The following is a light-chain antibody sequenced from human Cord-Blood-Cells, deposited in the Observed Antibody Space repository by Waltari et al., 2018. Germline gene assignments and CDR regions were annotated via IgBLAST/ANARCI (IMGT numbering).Light chain of an antibody. CDR1: QSVSSSY. CDR3: QQYGSSPPYT. V-gene: IGKV3-20*01. CDR2: GAS. Sequence: EIVLTQSPGTLSLYPGERATLSCRASQSVSSSYLAWYQKKPGPAPRLLIYGASSRATGIPDSFSGSGSGTDFTLTISRLEPEDFAVYYCQQYGSSPPYTFGQGTKLEIK. J-gene: IGKJ2*01.